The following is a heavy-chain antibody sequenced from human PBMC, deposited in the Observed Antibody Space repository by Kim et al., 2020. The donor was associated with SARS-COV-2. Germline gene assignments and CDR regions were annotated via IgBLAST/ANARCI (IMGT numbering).Heavy chain of an antibody. CDR1: GFTVSSNY. V-gene: IGHV3-53*01. J-gene: IGHJ6*02. Sequence: GGSLRLSCAASGFTVSSNYMSWVRQAPGKGLEWVSVIYSGGSTYYADSVKGRFTISRDNSKNTLYLQMNSLRAEDTAVYYCARDPPYGGFTPLGVWGQGTTVTVSS. CDR2: IYSGGST. CDR3: ARDPPYGGFTPLGV. D-gene: IGHD4-17*01.